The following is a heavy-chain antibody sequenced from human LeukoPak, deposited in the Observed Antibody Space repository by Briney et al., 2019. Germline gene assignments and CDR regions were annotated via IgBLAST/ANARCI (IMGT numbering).Heavy chain of an antibody. J-gene: IGHJ4*02. D-gene: IGHD6-19*01. Sequence: GESLKISCKGSGYSFTSYWIGWVRQMPGKGLECMGIIYPGDSDTRYSPSFQGQVTISVDKSINTAYLQWSSLKAPDTAMYYCARHTSGWYSGDYWGQGTLVTVSS. CDR2: IYPGDSDT. V-gene: IGHV5-51*01. CDR1: GYSFTSYW. CDR3: ARHTSGWYSGDY.